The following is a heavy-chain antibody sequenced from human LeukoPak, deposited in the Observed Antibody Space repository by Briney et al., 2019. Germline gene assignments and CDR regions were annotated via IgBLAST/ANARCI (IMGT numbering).Heavy chain of an antibody. CDR1: GFTFSNSW. V-gene: IGHV3-74*01. J-gene: IGHJ4*02. Sequence: GGSLRLSCAAAGFTFSNSWMHWVRQAPGKGLVWVSRINSDGKTTTYADSVRGRFTISRDNAQSTLYLQMNSLSAEDTAVYYCARDYPPDWGQGTLVTVSA. CDR2: INSDGKTT. CDR3: ARDYPPD.